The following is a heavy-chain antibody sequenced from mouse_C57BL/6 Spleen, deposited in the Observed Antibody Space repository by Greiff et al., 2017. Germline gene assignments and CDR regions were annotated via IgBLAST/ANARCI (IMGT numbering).Heavy chain of an antibody. Sequence: EVKLLESGGGLVKPGGSLKLSCAASGFTFSDYGMHWVRQAPEKGLEWVAYISSGSSTIYYADTVKGRFTISRDNAKNTLFLQMTSLRSEDTAMYYCAREAGDEYYFDVWGTGTTVTVSS. CDR3: AREAGDEYYFDV. J-gene: IGHJ1*03. CDR1: GFTFSDYG. CDR2: ISSGSSTI. D-gene: IGHD2-13*01. V-gene: IGHV5-17*01.